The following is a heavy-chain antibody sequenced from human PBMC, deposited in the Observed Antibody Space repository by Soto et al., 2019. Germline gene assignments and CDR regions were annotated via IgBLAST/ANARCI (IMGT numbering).Heavy chain of an antibody. Sequence: SLRLSCVVSGLNFDDYAMHWERQIPGKGLGWVAGFSWTAATIDYADSVKGRVTISRDNAKNSLWLEINSLRPEDTAVYYRTKEVRSHFSYYSDNWGQGTLVTVSS. D-gene: IGHD3-3*02. V-gene: IGHV3-9*01. J-gene: IGHJ4*02. CDR3: TKEVRSHFSYYSDN. CDR1: GLNFDDYA. CDR2: FSWTAATI.